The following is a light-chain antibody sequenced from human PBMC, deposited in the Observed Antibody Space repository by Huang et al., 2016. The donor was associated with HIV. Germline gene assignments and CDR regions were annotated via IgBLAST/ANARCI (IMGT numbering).Light chain of an antibody. J-gene: IGKJ5*01. V-gene: IGKV3-15*01. CDR3: QQYNNWPPAIT. CDR2: GAS. Sequence: EIVMTQSPAALSVSPGERATLSCRASQSISDNLAWYQQKHGQPPRLLIYGASTRATGIPARFSGSGSGTEFTLTISSLQSEDFALYYCQQYNNWPPAITFGQGTRLEIK. CDR1: QSISDN.